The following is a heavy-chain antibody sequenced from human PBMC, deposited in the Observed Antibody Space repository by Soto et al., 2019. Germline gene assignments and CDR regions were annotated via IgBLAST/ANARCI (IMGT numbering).Heavy chain of an antibody. D-gene: IGHD4-17*01. V-gene: IGHV4-39*01. CDR1: GASITNKNYH. J-gene: IGHJ4*02. Sequence: ETLSLTCLVSGASITNKNYHWTWIRQPPGEGLEWIGSGTTYYNPSLGDRVTISVDTSRNQFSLKVYSVTAADTAVYYCATYGGDTGRFDFWGQGTLVTVSS. CDR3: ATYGGDTGRFDF. CDR2: SGTT.